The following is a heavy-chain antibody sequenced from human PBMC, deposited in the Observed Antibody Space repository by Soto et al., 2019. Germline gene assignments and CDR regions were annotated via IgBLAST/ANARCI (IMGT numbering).Heavy chain of an antibody. CDR1: GGTFNNYA. CDR3: ARGVHYDSSGYYYFY. V-gene: IGHV1-69*01. D-gene: IGHD3-22*01. CDR2: IIPIFGKA. J-gene: IGHJ4*02. Sequence: QVQLVQSGAEVKKPGSSVTVSCKASGGTFNNYAISWVRQAPGQGLEWMGGIIPIFGKANYAQNFQGRVTITADESTSTAYMELRSLRSEDTAVYYCARGVHYDSSGYYYFYWGQGTLVTVSS.